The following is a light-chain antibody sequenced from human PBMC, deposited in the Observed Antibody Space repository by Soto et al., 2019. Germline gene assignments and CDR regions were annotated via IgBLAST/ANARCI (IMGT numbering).Light chain of an antibody. CDR2: DAS. V-gene: IGKV3-11*01. J-gene: IGKJ4*01. Sequence: EIVLTQSPATLSLSPGERAPLSCGASQTVRNNLAGNHQRPGQAPRLLIYDASSRATGIPARFSGSGSGTDFTLTISSLEPEDFAVYYCQQHSNWPLTFGGGTKVELK. CDR3: QQHSNWPLT. CDR1: QTVRNN.